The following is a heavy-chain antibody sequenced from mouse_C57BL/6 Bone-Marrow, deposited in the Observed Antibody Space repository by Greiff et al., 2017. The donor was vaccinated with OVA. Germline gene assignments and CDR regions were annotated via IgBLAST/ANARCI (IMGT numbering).Heavy chain of an antibody. CDR1: GFTFSSYT. CDR2: ISGGGGNT. CDR3: ARDGYYPYYFDY. D-gene: IGHD2-3*01. V-gene: IGHV5-9*01. J-gene: IGHJ2*01. Sequence: EVQVVESGGGLVKPGGSLKLSCAASGFTFSSYTMSWIRQTPEKRLEWVATISGGGGNTYYPDSVKGRFTISRDNAKNTLYLQMSSLRSEDTALYYCARDGYYPYYFDYWGQGTTLKVSS.